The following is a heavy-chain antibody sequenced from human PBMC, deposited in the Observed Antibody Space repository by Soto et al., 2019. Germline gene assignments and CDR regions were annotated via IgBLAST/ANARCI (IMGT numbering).Heavy chain of an antibody. Sequence: PGGSLRLSCAASGFTFSSYWMSWVRQAPGKGLEWVANIKQDGSEKYYVDSVKGRFTISRDNAKNSLYLQMNSLRAEDTAVYYCARVGQWLDQVFGYYYYMDVWGKGTTVTVSS. CDR2: IKQDGSEK. V-gene: IGHV3-7*01. CDR3: ARVGQWLDQVFGYYYYMDV. D-gene: IGHD6-19*01. J-gene: IGHJ6*03. CDR1: GFTFSSYW.